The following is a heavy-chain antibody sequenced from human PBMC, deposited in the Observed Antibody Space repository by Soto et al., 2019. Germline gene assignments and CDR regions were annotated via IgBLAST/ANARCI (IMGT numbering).Heavy chain of an antibody. CDR1: GFSLTTNKMS. Sequence: SSPTLVNPTQTLTLTCTFSGFSLTTNKMSVSWIRQPPGKALEWLARIDWDDDKRYSPSLKSRLTITKDTSKNQVVLTMTIMDPVDTATYYCAHRLAATGLFDYWGQGTLVTVSS. J-gene: IGHJ4*02. D-gene: IGHD6-13*01. CDR3: AHRLAATGLFDY. CDR2: IDWDDDK. V-gene: IGHV2-5*08.